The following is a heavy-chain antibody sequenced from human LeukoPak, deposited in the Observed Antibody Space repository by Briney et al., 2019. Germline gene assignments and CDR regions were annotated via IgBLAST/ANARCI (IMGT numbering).Heavy chain of an antibody. Sequence: GGSLRLSCAASGFTFSSYGMHWVRQAPGKGLEWVAVISYDGSNKYYADSVKGRFTISRDNSKNTLYLQMNSLRAEDTAVYYCASWGSGSYLGANDYWGQGTLVTVSS. D-gene: IGHD3-10*01. CDR2: ISYDGSNK. V-gene: IGHV3-30*03. J-gene: IGHJ4*02. CDR1: GFTFSSYG. CDR3: ASWGSGSYLGANDY.